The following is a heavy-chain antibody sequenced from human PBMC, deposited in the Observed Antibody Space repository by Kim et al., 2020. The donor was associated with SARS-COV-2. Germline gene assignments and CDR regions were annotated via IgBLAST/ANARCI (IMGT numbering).Heavy chain of an antibody. CDR1: GGSISSYY. V-gene: IGHV4-59*13. Sequence: SETLSFTCTVSGGSISSYYWTWIRQPPGKGLEWIGDISYSGSTNYNPSLKSRVTISIDTSKNQFSLKLSSVTDADTDVYYCTRDSYKWNGRRGERWFDPWGQGTLVTVST. J-gene: IGHJ5*02. CDR3: TRDSYKWNGRRGERWFDP. D-gene: IGHD1-1*01. CDR2: ISYSGST.